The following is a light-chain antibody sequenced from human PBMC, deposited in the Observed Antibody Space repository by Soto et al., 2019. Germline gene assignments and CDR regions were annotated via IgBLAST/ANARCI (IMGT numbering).Light chain of an antibody. CDR1: SSNIGAGYD. V-gene: IGLV1-40*01. CDR3: QSYASSLSGFYV. CDR2: GNS. J-gene: IGLJ1*01. Sequence: QSVLTQPPSVSGAPGQRVNISCTGSSSNIGAGYDVHWYQQPPGTAPKLLIYGNSNRPSGVPDRFSGSKSGTSASLAITGLQAEDEADYYCQSYASSLSGFYVFGTGTKLTVL.